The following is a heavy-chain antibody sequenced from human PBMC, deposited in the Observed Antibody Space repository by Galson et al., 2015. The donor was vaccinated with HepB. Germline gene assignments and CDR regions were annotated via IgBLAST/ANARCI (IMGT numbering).Heavy chain of an antibody. J-gene: IGHJ3*02. CDR3: ARDEYIAVAAKSAPHAFDI. Sequence: SVKVSCKASGYTFTSYAMNWVRQAPGQGLEWMGWINTNTGNPTYAQGFTGRFVFSLDTSVSTAYLQISSLKAEDTAVYYCARDEYIAVAAKSAPHAFDIWGQGTMVTVSS. CDR1: GYTFTSYA. CDR2: INTNTGNP. V-gene: IGHV7-4-1*02. D-gene: IGHD6-19*01.